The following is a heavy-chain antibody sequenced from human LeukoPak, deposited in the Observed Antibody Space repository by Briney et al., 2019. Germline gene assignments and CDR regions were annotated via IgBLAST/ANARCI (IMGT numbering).Heavy chain of an antibody. CDR1: VGTVSSYV. CDR3: ASIYCSSTSCYWLHFDY. CDR2: IIPIFGTG. Sequence: SVKVPCKASVGTVSSYVISWVRQAPGQGLEWMGGIIPIFGTGNYAQKFQGRVTITTDESTSTAYMELSSLRSEDAAVYYCASIYCSSTSCYWLHFDYWGQGTLVTVSS. V-gene: IGHV1-69*05. J-gene: IGHJ4*02. D-gene: IGHD2-2*01.